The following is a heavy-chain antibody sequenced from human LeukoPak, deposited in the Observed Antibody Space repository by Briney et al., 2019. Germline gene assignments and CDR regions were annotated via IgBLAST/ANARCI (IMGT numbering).Heavy chain of an antibody. Sequence: GGSLRLSCAASGFTFSSYGMHWVRQAPGKGLEWVAVMSYDGSNKYYADSVKGRFTISRDNSKNTLYLQMNSLRAEDTAVYYCAKAVGATRSPNDYWGQGTLGTVSS. D-gene: IGHD1-26*01. V-gene: IGHV3-30*18. CDR2: MSYDGSNK. CDR1: GFTFSSYG. CDR3: AKAVGATRSPNDY. J-gene: IGHJ4*02.